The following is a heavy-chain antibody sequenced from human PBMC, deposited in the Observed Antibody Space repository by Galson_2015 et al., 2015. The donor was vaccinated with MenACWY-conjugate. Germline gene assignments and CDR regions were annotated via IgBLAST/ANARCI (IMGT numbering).Heavy chain of an antibody. Sequence: SETLSLTCTVSGGSISSSSYYWGWIRQPPGKGLEWIGSIYYSGSTYYNPSLKSRVTISVDTSKNQFSLKLSSVTAADTAVYYCARHYSGYDFSLGWYFDLWGRGTLVTVSS. CDR2: IYYSGST. CDR1: GGSISSSSYY. CDR3: ARHYSGYDFSLGWYFDL. D-gene: IGHD5-12*01. V-gene: IGHV4-39*07. J-gene: IGHJ2*01.